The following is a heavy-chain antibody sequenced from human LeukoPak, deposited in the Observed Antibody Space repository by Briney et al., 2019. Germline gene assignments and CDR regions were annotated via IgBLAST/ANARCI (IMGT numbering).Heavy chain of an antibody. J-gene: IGHJ4*02. CDR2: ISGSGGST. V-gene: IGHV3-23*01. CDR1: GFTFSSYA. D-gene: IGHD4-17*01. Sequence: PGGSLRLSCAASGFTFSSYAMSWVRQAPGKGLECVSGISGSGGSTYYADSVKGRFTISRDNSKNTLYLQMNSVRAEDTAVYYCAKDRSGMTTMTTCFDYWGQGTLVTVSS. CDR3: AKDRSGMTTMTTCFDY.